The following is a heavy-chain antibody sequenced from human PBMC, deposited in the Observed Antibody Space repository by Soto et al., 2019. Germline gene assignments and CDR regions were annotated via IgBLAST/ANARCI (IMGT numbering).Heavy chain of an antibody. CDR3: ARGGVYFETYGGNSHVDY. D-gene: IGHD2-21*02. CDR2: INPNSGGT. Sequence: GASVKVSCKASGYTFTGYYMHWVRQAPGQGLEWMGWINPNSGGTNYAQKFQGWVTMTRDTSISTAYMELSRLRSDDTAVYYCARGGVYFETYGGNSHVDYWGQGTLVTVSS. J-gene: IGHJ4*02. CDR1: GYTFTGYY. V-gene: IGHV1-2*04.